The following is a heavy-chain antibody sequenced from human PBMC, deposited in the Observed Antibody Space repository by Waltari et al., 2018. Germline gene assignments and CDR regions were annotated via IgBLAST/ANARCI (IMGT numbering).Heavy chain of an antibody. D-gene: IGHD3-10*01. CDR3: ARDRHYYGSGHFDY. J-gene: IGHJ4*02. CDR1: GGTFSSYA. Sequence: QVQLVQSGAEVKKPGSSVKVSCKASGGTFSSYAISWVRQAPGQGLEWMGGLIPIFGTANYAAKFQGRVAITADESTSTAYMERSSLRSEDTAVYYCARDRHYYGSGHFDYWGQGTLVTVSS. V-gene: IGHV1-69*13. CDR2: LIPIFGTA.